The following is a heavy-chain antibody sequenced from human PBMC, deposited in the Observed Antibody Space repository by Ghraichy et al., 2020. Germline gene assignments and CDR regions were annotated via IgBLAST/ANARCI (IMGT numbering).Heavy chain of an antibody. J-gene: IGHJ4*02. D-gene: IGHD6-19*01. Sequence: SQTLSLTCAISGDSVSSNSAAWNWIRQSPSRGLEWLGRTYYRSNWYNDYAVSVKSRITINPDTSKNQFSLQLNSVTPEDTAVYYCARNPTREQWLMPFDYWGQGTLVSVSS. V-gene: IGHV6-1*01. CDR2: TYYRSNWYN. CDR1: GDSVSSNSAA. CDR3: ARNPTREQWLMPFDY.